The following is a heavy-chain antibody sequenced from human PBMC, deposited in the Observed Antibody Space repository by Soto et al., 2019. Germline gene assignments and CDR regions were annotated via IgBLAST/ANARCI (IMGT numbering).Heavy chain of an antibody. Sequence: SXTLSLTCTVSGGSISSYYCSWIRQPPGKGLEWIGYIYYSGSTNYNPSLKSRVTISVDTSKNQFSLKLNSVTAADTAVYYCARRYGGNFDYWGQGTLVTVSS. J-gene: IGHJ4*02. CDR3: ARRYGGNFDY. D-gene: IGHD1-26*01. CDR2: IYYSGST. CDR1: GGSISSYY. V-gene: IGHV4-59*01.